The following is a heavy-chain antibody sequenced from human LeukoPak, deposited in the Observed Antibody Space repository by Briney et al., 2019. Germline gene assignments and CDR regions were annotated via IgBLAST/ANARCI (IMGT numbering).Heavy chain of an antibody. CDR2: IKQDGSEK. J-gene: IGHJ3*02. CDR3: ARTDYDILTGYSEYAFDI. D-gene: IGHD3-9*01. CDR1: GFTFSSYW. V-gene: IGHV3-7*01. Sequence: GGSLRLSCAASGFTFSSYWMSWVRQAPGKGLEWVANIKQDGSEKYYVDSVKGRFTISRDNAKNSLYLQMNSLRAEDTAVYYCARTDYDILTGYSEYAFDIWGQGTMVTVSS.